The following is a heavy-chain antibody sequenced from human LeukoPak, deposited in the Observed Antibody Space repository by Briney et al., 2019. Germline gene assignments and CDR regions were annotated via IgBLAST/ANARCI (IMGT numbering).Heavy chain of an antibody. D-gene: IGHD6-19*01. J-gene: IGHJ4*02. V-gene: IGHV4-59*01. CDR3: AREDSSGCLDY. CDR2: IYYSGST. Sequence: SETLSLTCTVSGGSISSYYWSWIRRPPGKGLEWIGYIYYSGSTNYNPSLKSRVTISVDTSKNQFSLKLSSVTAADTAVYYCAREDSSGCLDYWGQGTLVTVSS. CDR1: GGSISSYY.